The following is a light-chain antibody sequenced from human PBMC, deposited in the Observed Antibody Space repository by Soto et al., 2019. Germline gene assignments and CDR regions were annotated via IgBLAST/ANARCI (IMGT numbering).Light chain of an antibody. V-gene: IGLV2-14*01. CDR1: SSDVGGYNF. CDR2: EVS. J-gene: IGLJ1*01. CDR3: RSCESSSIDYV. Sequence: QSALTQPASVSGSPGQGITISCSGTSSDVGGYNFVSWYQQHPGKAPKLMIYEVSKRPSGVSNRFSGSKSGNTASLTISGLQSEDEADYYCRSCESSSIDYVFGTGTKLTVL.